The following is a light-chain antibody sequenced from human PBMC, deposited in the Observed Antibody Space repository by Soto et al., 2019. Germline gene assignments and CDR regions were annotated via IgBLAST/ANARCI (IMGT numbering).Light chain of an antibody. J-gene: IGLJ2*01. CDR3: SSYAGSNNLV. CDR2: EVS. Sequence: QSALTQPPSASGSPGQSVTISCTGTSSDVGRYNYVSWYQQHPGKAPKLMIYEVSKRPSGVPDRFSGSKSDNTASLTVSGLQAEDEADYCCSSYAGSNNLVFGGGTQLTVL. CDR1: SSDVGRYNY. V-gene: IGLV2-8*01.